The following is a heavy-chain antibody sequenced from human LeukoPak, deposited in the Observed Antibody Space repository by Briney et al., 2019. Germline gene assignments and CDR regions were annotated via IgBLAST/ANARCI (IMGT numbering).Heavy chain of an antibody. D-gene: IGHD3-22*01. V-gene: IGHV1-8*01. J-gene: IGHJ3*02. CDR3: ARGRWGSGYYYEPNAFDI. CDR2: MNPNSGNT. CDR1: GYTYTSYD. Sequence: ASVKVSCKASGYTYTSYDINWVRQATGQGLEWMGWMNPNSGNTGYAQKFQGRVTMTRNTSISTAYTELSSLRSEDTAVYYCARGRWGSGYYYEPNAFDIWGQGTMVTVSS.